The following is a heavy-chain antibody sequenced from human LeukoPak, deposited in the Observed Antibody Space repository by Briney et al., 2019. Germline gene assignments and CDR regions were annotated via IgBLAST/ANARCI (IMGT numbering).Heavy chain of an antibody. V-gene: IGHV3-21*01. Sequence: GGSLRLSCAASGFTFSSYSMTWVRQAPGKGLEWVSSISSSSSYIYYADSVKGRFTISRDNAKNSLYLQMNSLRAEDTAVYYCARGLVPVVAATRGLYYFDYWGQGTLVTVSS. J-gene: IGHJ4*02. CDR2: ISSSSSYI. D-gene: IGHD2-15*01. CDR3: ARGLVPVVAATRGLYYFDY. CDR1: GFTFSSYS.